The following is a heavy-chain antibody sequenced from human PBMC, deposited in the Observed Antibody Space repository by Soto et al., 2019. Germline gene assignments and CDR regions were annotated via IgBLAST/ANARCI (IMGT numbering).Heavy chain of an antibody. CDR2: INPSGGST. J-gene: IGHJ4*02. CDR3: ARSYLERWAFDY. Sequence: ASVKVSCKASGYTFTSYYMHRVRQAPGQGLEWMGIINPSGGSTSYAQKFQGRVTMTRDTSTSTVYMELSSLRSEDTAVYYCARSYLERWAFDYWGQGTLVTVSS. V-gene: IGHV1-46*01. D-gene: IGHD1-26*01. CDR1: GYTFTSYY.